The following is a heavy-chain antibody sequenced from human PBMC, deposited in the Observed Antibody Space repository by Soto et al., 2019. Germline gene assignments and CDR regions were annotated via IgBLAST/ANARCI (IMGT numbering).Heavy chain of an antibody. D-gene: IGHD1-1*01. CDR2: ISDDGSTA. CDR3: ARGPRVSSTGTGAH. V-gene: IGHV3-74*01. Sequence: TGGSLRLSCAVSGFTFSAYWTHWVRQVPGKGLTWVSRISDDGSTATYADSVKGRFVISRDNAKNSLYLEMNTLRVDDSGLYYCARGPRVSSTGTGAHWGRGTLVTVSS. J-gene: IGHJ4*02. CDR1: GFTFSAYW.